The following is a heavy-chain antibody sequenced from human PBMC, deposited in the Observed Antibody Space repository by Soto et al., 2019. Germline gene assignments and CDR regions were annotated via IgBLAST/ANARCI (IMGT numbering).Heavy chain of an antibody. J-gene: IGHJ5*02. CDR3: AREGALKPFSS. Sequence: GGSLRLSCVASGFTFSNYNMNWVRQAPGKGLEWVSHISGSSIYIHYADSVRGRFTISRDNAKNSVYLQMDSLRVEDTAVYYCAREGALKPFSSWGQGALVTVSS. CDR1: GFTFSNYN. CDR2: ISGSSIYI. V-gene: IGHV3-21*01.